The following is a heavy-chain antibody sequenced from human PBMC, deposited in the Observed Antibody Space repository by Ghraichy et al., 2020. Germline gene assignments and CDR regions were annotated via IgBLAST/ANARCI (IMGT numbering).Heavy chain of an antibody. CDR2: IRNSGSPT. D-gene: IGHD2-15*01. Sequence: GGSLRLSCAASGFTFGHYGMNWVRQAPGRGLEWISYIRNSGSPTYYADSVKGRFIISRDNSGNSLTLHMDSLRDEDTAVYFCARAIRVGCSDTGCYSGPYFDSWGQGSLVTVSP. V-gene: IGHV3-48*02. J-gene: IGHJ4*02. CDR3: ARAIRVGCSDTGCYSGPYFDS. CDR1: GFTFGHYG.